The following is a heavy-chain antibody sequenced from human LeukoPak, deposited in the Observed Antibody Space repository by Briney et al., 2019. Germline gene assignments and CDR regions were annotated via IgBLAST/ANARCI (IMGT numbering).Heavy chain of an antibody. Sequence: ASVKVSCKASGYTFTGYYMHWVRQAPGQGLEWMGWINPNSGGTSYAQKFQGRVTMTRDTSISTAYMELSRLRSDDTAVYYCARAPHSSSWYLGGWFDPWGQGTLVTVSS. D-gene: IGHD6-13*01. CDR2: INPNSGGT. CDR3: ARAPHSSSWYLGGWFDP. CDR1: GYTFTGYY. V-gene: IGHV1-2*02. J-gene: IGHJ5*02.